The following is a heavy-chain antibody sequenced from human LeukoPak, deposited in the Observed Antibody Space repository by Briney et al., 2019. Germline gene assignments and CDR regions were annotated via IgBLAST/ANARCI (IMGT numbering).Heavy chain of an antibody. V-gene: IGHV3-30-3*01. CDR3: ARVAIAAAVSYFDY. Sequence: GGSLRLSCAASGXTFSDYYVSWIRQAPGKGLEWVAVISYDGSNKYYADSVKGRFTISRDNSKNTLYLQMNSLRAEDTAVYYCARVAIAAAVSYFDYWGQGTLVTVSS. CDR1: GXTFSDYY. D-gene: IGHD6-13*01. J-gene: IGHJ4*02. CDR2: ISYDGSNK.